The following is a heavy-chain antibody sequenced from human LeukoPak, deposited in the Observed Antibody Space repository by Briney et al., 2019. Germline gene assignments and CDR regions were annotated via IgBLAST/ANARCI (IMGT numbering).Heavy chain of an antibody. Sequence: ASVKVSRKASGYTFTGYGISWVRQAPGQGLEWMGWISAYNGNTNYAQKLQGRVTMTTDTSTSTAYMELRSLRSDDTAVYYCARDLGSNYVYYYGMDVWGQGTTVTVSS. CDR3: ARDLGSNYVYYYGMDV. D-gene: IGHD4-11*01. J-gene: IGHJ6*02. V-gene: IGHV1-18*01. CDR2: ISAYNGNT. CDR1: GYTFTGYG.